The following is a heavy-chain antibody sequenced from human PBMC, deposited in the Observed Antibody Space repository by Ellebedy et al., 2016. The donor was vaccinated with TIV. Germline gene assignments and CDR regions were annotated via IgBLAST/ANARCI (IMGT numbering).Heavy chain of an antibody. Sequence: ASVKVSCKASGGTFSSYAISWVRQAPGQGLEWMGGIIPIFGTANYAQKFQGRVTITADESTSTAYMELSSLRSEDTAVYYCARVHSYGYSGPFDYWGQGTLVTVSS. D-gene: IGHD5-18*01. CDR3: ARVHSYGYSGPFDY. V-gene: IGHV1-69*13. CDR2: IIPIFGTA. J-gene: IGHJ4*02. CDR1: GGTFSSYA.